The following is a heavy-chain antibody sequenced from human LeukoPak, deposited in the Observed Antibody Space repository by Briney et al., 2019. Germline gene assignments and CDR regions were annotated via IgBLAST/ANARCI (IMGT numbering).Heavy chain of an antibody. CDR1: GYTFTGYY. CDR2: INPNSGGT. D-gene: IGHD6-6*01. V-gene: IGHV1-2*02. CDR3: ARGRGAARHPHYY. Sequence: ASVKVSCKASGYTFTGYYMHWVRQAPGQGLEWMGWINPNSGGTNYAQKFQGRVTMTRDTSISTAYMELSRLRSDDTAVYYCARGRGAARHPHYYWGQGTLVTVSS. J-gene: IGHJ4*02.